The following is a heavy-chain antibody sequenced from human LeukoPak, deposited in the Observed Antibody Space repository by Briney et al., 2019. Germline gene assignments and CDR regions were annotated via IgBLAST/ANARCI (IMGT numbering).Heavy chain of an antibody. V-gene: IGHV3-48*01. CDR2: ISSSSSTI. Sequence: GGSLRLSCAASGFTFSTYAMTWVRLAPGKGLEWVSYISSSSSTIYYADSVKGRFTISRDNAKNSMYLQLNSLRIEDTAVYYCARSLVVGGTYPYHWGQGTLVTVSS. CDR1: GFTFSTYA. CDR3: ARSLVVGGTYPYH. D-gene: IGHD1-26*01. J-gene: IGHJ5*02.